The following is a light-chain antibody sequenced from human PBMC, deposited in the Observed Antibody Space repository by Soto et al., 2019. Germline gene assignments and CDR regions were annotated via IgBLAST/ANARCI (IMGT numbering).Light chain of an antibody. CDR1: SSDVGGYNY. CDR2: DVS. Sequence: QSALTQPASVSGSPGQSITISCTGTSSDVGGYNYVSWYQQHPAKAPKVMIYDVSNRPSGVSNRFSGSKSDNTASLTISGLQAEDEADYYCYSYTSSSTYVFGTGTKLTVL. V-gene: IGLV2-14*03. CDR3: YSYTSSSTYV. J-gene: IGLJ1*01.